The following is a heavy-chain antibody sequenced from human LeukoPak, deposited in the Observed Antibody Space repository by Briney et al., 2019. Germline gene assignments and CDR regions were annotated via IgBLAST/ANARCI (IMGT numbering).Heavy chain of an antibody. CDR1: GYSISSGYY. CDR2: IYHSGST. Sequence: SETLSLTCAVSGYSISSGYYWGWIRQPPGKGLEWIGSIYHSGSTYYNPSLKSRVTISVDTSKNQFSLKLSSVTAADTAVYYCARDDCGGDCYSNWGQGTLVTVSS. J-gene: IGHJ4*02. V-gene: IGHV4-38-2*02. D-gene: IGHD2-21*01. CDR3: ARDDCGGDCYSN.